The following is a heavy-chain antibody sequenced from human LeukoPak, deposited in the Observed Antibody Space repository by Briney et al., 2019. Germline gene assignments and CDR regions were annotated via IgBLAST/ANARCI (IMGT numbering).Heavy chain of an antibody. V-gene: IGHV3-30*04. CDR2: ISYDGSNK. CDR1: GFTFSSYA. Sequence: GRSLRLSCAASGFTFSSYAMHWVRQAPGKGLEWVAVISYDGSNKYYADSVKGRFTISRDNSKNTLYLQMNSLKTEDTAVYYCTRHRALWYSSSGEYFQHWGQGTLVTVSS. D-gene: IGHD6-13*01. J-gene: IGHJ1*01. CDR3: TRHRALWYSSSGEYFQH.